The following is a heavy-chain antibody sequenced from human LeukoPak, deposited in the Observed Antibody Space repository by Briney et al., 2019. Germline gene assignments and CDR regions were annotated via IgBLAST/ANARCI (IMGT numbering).Heavy chain of an antibody. CDR3: ARDGYCSGGSCLPEWFDP. Sequence: GGSLRLSCAASGFTFSSYSMNWVRQAPGKGLEWVSYISSSSSTIYYADSVKGRFTISRDNAKNSLYLQMNSLRAEDTAVYYCARDGYCSGGSCLPEWFDPWGQGTLVTVSS. CDR1: GFTFSSYS. CDR2: ISSSSSTI. D-gene: IGHD2-15*01. V-gene: IGHV3-48*01. J-gene: IGHJ5*02.